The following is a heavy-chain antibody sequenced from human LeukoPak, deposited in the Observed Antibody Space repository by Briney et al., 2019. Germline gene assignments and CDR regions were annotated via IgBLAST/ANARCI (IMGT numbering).Heavy chain of an antibody. CDR3: ARPYYYDSRIDP. CDR2: MYYSGST. D-gene: IGHD3-22*01. Sequence: PSETLSLTCTVSGGSISSGDYYWSWIRQPPGKGLEWIAYMYYSGSTYYNPSLKSRVTMSADTSKDQLSLKLSSVTAADTAVYYCARPYYYDSRIDPWGQGILVTVSS. J-gene: IGHJ5*02. V-gene: IGHV4-30-4*01. CDR1: GGSISSGDYY.